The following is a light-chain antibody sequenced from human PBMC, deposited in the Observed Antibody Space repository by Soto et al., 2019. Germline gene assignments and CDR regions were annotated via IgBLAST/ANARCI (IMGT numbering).Light chain of an antibody. CDR1: QGISSA. CDR3: QQFNNYPPLIT. V-gene: IGKV1D-13*01. J-gene: IGKJ5*01. Sequence: AIQLTQSPSSLSASVGDRVTITCRASQGISSALAWYQQKPGKAPKLLIYDASSLESGVPSRFSGSGSGTDFTLTISSLQPEDFATYYCQQFNNYPPLITFGQGTRLEI. CDR2: DAS.